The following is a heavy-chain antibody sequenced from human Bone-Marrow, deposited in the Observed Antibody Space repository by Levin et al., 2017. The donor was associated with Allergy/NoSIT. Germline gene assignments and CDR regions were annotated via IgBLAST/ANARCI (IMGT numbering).Heavy chain of an antibody. CDR2: ISSSGSTI. J-gene: IGHJ4*02. D-gene: IGHD3-3*01. CDR3: ARVRGRSAFWSGYVGVYFDY. Sequence: LSLTCAASGFTFSDYYMSWIRPAPGKGLEWVSYISSSGSTIYYADSVKGRFTISRDNAKNSLYLQMNSLRAEDTAVYYCARVRGRSAFWSGYVGVYFDYWGQGTLVTVSS. V-gene: IGHV3-11*01. CDR1: GFTFSDYY.